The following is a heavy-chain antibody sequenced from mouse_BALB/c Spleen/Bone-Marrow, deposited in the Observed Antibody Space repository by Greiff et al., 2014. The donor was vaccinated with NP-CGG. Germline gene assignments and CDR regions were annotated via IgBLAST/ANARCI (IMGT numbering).Heavy chain of an antibody. CDR3: TKREGGPFDY. Sequence: EVQLQQPGPELVKPGASMKISCKASGYSFTGYTMNWVKQSHGKNLEWIGLINPYNGGTTYSQKFKGKATLTVDKSSSTAYMELLSLTSEDSAVYFCTKREGGPFDYWGQGTTLTVSS. J-gene: IGHJ2*01. V-gene: IGHV1-18*01. CDR1: GYSFTGYT. CDR2: INPYNGGT.